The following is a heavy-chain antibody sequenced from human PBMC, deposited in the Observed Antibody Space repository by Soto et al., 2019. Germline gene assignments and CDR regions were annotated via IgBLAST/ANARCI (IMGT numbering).Heavy chain of an antibody. CDR3: AKAGDGILWNGVFEI. V-gene: IGHV4-39*01. CDR1: GGSITSSNYY. CDR2: IHYGGAT. Sequence: QLQVQESGPGLVKPSETLSLMCNVSGGSITSSNYYWVWLRQSPAKGLEWLGSIHYGGATYYNPSPRGRLTISAETSRHQFPLTLTTLPSADAAVYYCAKAGDGILWNGVFEIGAQGTIVTDS. D-gene: IGHD2-8*01. J-gene: IGHJ3*02.